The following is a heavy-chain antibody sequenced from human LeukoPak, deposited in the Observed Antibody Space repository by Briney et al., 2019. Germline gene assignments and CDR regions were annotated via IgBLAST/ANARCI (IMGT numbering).Heavy chain of an antibody. Sequence: PGGSLRLSCAASGNYWMHWVRQAPGKGLVWVSHVNSDGSWISHADSVKGRFTISKDNAKNTVYLQMNNLRTEDTAVYYCVSFYETNWGRGTLVTVSS. V-gene: IGHV3-74*01. CDR1: GNYW. CDR2: VNSDGSWI. J-gene: IGHJ4*02. D-gene: IGHD2-2*01. CDR3: VSFYETN.